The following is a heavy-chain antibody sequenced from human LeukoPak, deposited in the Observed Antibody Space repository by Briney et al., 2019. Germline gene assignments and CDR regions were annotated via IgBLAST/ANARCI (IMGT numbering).Heavy chain of an antibody. CDR3: ARTCWSSSWYDY. Sequence: PGGSLRLSCAASGFTFSDYYMSWIRQAPGKGLEWVSYISSSGSTIYYADSVKGRFTISRDNAKNSLYLQMTSLRAEDTAVYYCARTCWSSSWYDYWGQGTLVTVSS. J-gene: IGHJ4*02. CDR2: ISSSGSTI. D-gene: IGHD6-13*01. V-gene: IGHV3-11*04. CDR1: GFTFSDYY.